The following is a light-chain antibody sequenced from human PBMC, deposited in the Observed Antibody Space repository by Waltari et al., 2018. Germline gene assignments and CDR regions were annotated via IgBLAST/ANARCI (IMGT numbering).Light chain of an antibody. CDR3: QQYNSYSRPT. CDR1: QSISSG. V-gene: IGKV1-5*01. CDR2: DAS. Sequence: DIQMTQSPSTLSASVGDRVTITCRASQSISSGLAWYQQKPGKAPQLLIYDASSVESGVPSRFSGSGSGTEFTLTISSLQPDDFATYYCQQYNSYSRPTFGGGTKVEIK. J-gene: IGKJ4*01.